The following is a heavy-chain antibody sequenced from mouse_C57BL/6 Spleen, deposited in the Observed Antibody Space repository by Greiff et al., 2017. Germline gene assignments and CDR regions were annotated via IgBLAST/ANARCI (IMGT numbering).Heavy chain of an antibody. CDR3: ARGSYYDGYYGRAMDY. CDR1: GYTFTSYG. J-gene: IGHJ4*01. D-gene: IGHD2-3*01. Sequence: QVQLKQSGAELARPGASVKLSCKASGYTFTSYGISWVKQRTGQGLEWIGEIYPRSGNTYYNEKFKGKATLTADKSSSTAYMELRSLTSEDSAVYFCARGSYYDGYYGRAMDYWGQGTSVTVSS. V-gene: IGHV1-81*01. CDR2: IYPRSGNT.